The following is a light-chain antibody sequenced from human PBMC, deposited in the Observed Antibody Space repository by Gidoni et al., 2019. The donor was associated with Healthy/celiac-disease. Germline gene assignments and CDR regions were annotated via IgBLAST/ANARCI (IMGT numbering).Light chain of an antibody. J-gene: IGKJ2*01. CDR3: QQRSNWYT. CDR2: DAS. V-gene: IGKV3-11*01. CDR1: QSVSSY. Sequence: PGERATLSCRASQSVSSYLAWYQQKPGQAPRLLIYDASNRATGIPARFSGSGSGTDFTLTISSLEPEDFAVYYCQQRSNWYTFXQXTKLEIK.